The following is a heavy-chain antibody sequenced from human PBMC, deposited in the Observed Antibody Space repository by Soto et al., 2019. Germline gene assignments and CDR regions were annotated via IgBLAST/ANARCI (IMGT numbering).Heavy chain of an antibody. D-gene: IGHD3-22*01. CDR1: AFTFGSYA. J-gene: IGHJ4*02. CDR3: AKDWSDSTGYWHPNCFDY. Sequence: EVQLLESGGGLVQPGGSLRLSCAASAFTFGSYAMSWVRQAPGKGLEWVSAIRGSGGSTYYADSVKGRFTISRDNSKNTMYLQMNSLRAEDTAVYYCAKDWSDSTGYWHPNCFDYWGQGTLVTVSS. CDR2: IRGSGGST. V-gene: IGHV3-23*01.